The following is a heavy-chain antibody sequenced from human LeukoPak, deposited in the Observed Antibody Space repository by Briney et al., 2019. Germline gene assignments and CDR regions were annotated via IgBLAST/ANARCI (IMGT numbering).Heavy chain of an antibody. D-gene: IGHD3-10*01. CDR2: ISSNGSGT. Sequence: GGSLRLSCAASGFTFSSSSMHWVRQAPGKGLEYVSGISSNGSGTYSANSVKGRFTISRDNSKNTLYLQMGSLRPEDVAVYYCARGSGSYYDAFDIWGQGTMVTVSS. CDR3: ARGSGSYYDAFDI. V-gene: IGHV3-64*01. CDR1: GFTFSSSS. J-gene: IGHJ3*02.